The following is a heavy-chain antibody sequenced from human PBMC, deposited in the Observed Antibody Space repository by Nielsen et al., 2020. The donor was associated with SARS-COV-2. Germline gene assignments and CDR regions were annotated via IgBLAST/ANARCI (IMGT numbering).Heavy chain of an antibody. CDR2: IIPIFGTA. CDR3: AREGYNWNYGMDV. CDR1: GYTLTELS. J-gene: IGHJ6*02. V-gene: IGHV1-69*13. Sequence: SVKVSCKVSGYTLTELSMHWVRQAPGQGLEWMGGIIPIFGTANYAQKFQGRVTITADESTSTAYMELSSLRSEDTAVYYCAREGYNWNYGMDVWGQGTTVTVSS. D-gene: IGHD1-20*01.